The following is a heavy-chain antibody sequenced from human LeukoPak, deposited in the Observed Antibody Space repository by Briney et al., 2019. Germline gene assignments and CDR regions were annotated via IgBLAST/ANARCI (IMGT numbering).Heavy chain of an antibody. D-gene: IGHD5/OR15-5a*01. J-gene: IGHJ4*02. V-gene: IGHV3-69-1*02. Sequence: GGSLRLSCAVSGFSISGADMTWGRQAPGKGLEWVSSIGSGGKIFYRDSVKGRFTVSRDMSKNTLFVQMNSLRAEDTAVYYCATSVWTGQFPDYFDVWGQGALVSVSS. CDR2: IGSGGKI. CDR1: GFSISGAD. CDR3: ATSVWTGQFPDYFDV.